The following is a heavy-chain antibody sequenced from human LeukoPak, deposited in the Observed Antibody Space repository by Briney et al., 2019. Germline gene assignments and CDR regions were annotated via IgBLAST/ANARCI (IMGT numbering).Heavy chain of an antibody. CDR1: GFTFSSYS. Sequence: GGSLSLSCAASGFTFSSYSMNWVRQAPGKGLEWVSYISSSSSTIYYADSVKGRFTISRDNAKNSLYLQMNSLRAEDTAVYYCARDHSNYFDYWGQGTLVTVSS. V-gene: IGHV3-48*01. CDR2: ISSSSSTI. J-gene: IGHJ4*02. CDR3: ARDHSNYFDY.